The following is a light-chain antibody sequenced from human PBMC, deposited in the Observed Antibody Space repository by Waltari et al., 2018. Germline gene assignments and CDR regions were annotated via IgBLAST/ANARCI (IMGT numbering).Light chain of an antibody. CDR1: SSDDGGYNY. Sequence: QSALTQPASVSGSPGQSITISCTGTSSDDGGYNYVSWYQQHPGKAPNLMIYEVSNRPSGVSNRFSGSKSGNTASLTISGLQAEDEADYYCSSYTSSSTRVVFGGGTKLTVL. CDR2: EVS. V-gene: IGLV2-14*01. J-gene: IGLJ2*01. CDR3: SSYTSSSTRVV.